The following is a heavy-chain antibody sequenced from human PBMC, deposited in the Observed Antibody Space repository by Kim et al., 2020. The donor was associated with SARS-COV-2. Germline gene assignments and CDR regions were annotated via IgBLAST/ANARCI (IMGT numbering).Heavy chain of an antibody. CDR3: ARQYGSGKSYYYYGMDV. Sequence: KGRFTIPRDNSRNTLYLQMTILRAEDTAVYYCARQYGSGKSYYYYGMDVWGQGTTVTVSS. D-gene: IGHD3-10*01. V-gene: IGHV3-30*01. J-gene: IGHJ6*02.